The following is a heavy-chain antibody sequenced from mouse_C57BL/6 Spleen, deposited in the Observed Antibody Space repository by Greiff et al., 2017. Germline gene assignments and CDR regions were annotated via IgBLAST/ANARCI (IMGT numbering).Heavy chain of an antibody. CDR2: IYPRSGNT. D-gene: IGHD3-2*02. V-gene: IGHV1-81*01. CDR3: ASSDAGY. J-gene: IGHJ2*01. Sequence: QVQLQQSGAELARPGASVKLSCKASGYTFTSYGISWVKQRTGQGLEWIGEIYPRSGNTYYNEKFKGKATLTADKSSSTAYMELRSLTSEDSAVYFCASSDAGYWGQSITLTVSS. CDR1: GYTFTSYG.